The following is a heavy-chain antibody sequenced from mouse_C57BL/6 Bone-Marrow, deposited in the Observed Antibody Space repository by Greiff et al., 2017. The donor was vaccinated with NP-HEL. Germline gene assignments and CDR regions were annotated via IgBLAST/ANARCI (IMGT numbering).Heavy chain of an antibody. D-gene: IGHD1-1*01. CDR1: GYTFTSYD. V-gene: IGHV1-85*01. CDR3: ARRDYGSPGYFDY. J-gene: IGHJ2*01. Sequence: VQLVESGPELVKPGASVKLSCKASGYTFTSYDINWVKQRPGQGLEWIGWIYPRDGSTKYNEKFKGKATLTVDTSSSTAYMELHSLTSEDSAVYFCARRDYGSPGYFDYWGQGTTLTVSS. CDR2: IYPRDGST.